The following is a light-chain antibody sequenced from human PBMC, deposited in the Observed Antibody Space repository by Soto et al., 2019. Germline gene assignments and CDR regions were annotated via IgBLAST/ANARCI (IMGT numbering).Light chain of an antibody. V-gene: IGLV2-11*01. CDR3: CSFIGGYPNFV. Sequence: QSALTQPRSVSGSPGQSVTISCTGTSSDIGFYNYVSWYQHHPNKAPKLIIYGVTQRPSVVPDRFSGSKSGNTASLTISGLQAEDEADYYCCSFIGGYPNFVFGTETKLTVL. CDR1: SSDIGFYNY. CDR2: GVT. J-gene: IGLJ1*01.